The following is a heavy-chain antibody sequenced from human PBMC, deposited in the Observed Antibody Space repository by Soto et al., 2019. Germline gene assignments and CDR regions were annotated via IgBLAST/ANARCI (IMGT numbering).Heavy chain of an antibody. CDR3: ARDEGKAAFYYYYGMDV. Sequence: QVQLVESGGGVVQPGRSLRLSCAASGFTFSSYAMHRVRQAPGKGLEWVAVISYDGSNKYYADSVEGRLTISRDNSKNTLYLQMNSLRAEDTAVYYCARDEGKAAFYYYYGMDVWGQGTTVTVSS. V-gene: IGHV3-30-3*01. J-gene: IGHJ6*02. CDR2: ISYDGSNK. CDR1: GFTFSSYA. D-gene: IGHD3-3*02.